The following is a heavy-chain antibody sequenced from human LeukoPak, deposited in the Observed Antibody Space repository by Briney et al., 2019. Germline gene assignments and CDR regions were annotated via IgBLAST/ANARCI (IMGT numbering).Heavy chain of an antibody. V-gene: IGHV1-18*01. Sequence: ASVKVSCKASVYTFTSYGISWVRQARGQGLEWMGWISAYNGNTNYAQKLQGRVTMTTDTSTSTAYMELRSLRSDDTAVYYCVREPTVTLGFDYWGQGTLVTVSS. CDR1: VYTFTSYG. D-gene: IGHD4-17*01. CDR2: ISAYNGNT. CDR3: VREPTVTLGFDY. J-gene: IGHJ4*02.